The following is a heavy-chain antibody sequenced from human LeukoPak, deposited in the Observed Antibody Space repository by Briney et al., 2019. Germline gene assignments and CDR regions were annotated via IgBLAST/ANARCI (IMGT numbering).Heavy chain of an antibody. CDR3: VRYRDGEHDF. CDR2: IKQDGSEK. V-gene: IGHV3-7*01. J-gene: IGHJ4*02. D-gene: IGHD4-17*01. CDR1: GFIFSTHW. Sequence: GGSLRLSCAGSGFIFSTHWMIWVRQAPGKGLEWVANIKQDGSEKYYVDSVKGRFTISRDNTKSSMYLEMNSLRAEDTAVYYCVRYRDGEHDFWGQGTLVTVSS.